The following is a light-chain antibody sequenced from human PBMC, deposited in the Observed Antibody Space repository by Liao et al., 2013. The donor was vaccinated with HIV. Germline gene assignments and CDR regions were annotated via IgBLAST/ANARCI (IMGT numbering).Light chain of an antibody. CDR3: QAWDSSTEVL. Sequence: SYELTQPPSVSVSPGQTASIPCSGDKLGKKYTCWYLQKPGQSPVLVIYQNDKRPSGIPERFSGSNSGNTATLTISGTQAMDEADYYCQAWDSSTEVLFGGGTKLTVL. V-gene: IGLV3-1*01. CDR1: KLGKKY. CDR2: QND. J-gene: IGLJ2*01.